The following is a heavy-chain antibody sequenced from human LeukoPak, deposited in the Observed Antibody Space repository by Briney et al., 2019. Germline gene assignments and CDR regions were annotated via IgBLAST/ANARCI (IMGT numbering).Heavy chain of an antibody. J-gene: IGHJ4*02. V-gene: IGHV1-2*02. Sequence: GSSVKVSCKASGYTFTGYYMHWVRQAPGQGLEWMGWINPNSGGTNYAQKFQDRVTMTRDTSISTAYMELSRLRSDDMAVYYCAREKSSSAEEYFDYWGQGTLVTVPS. CDR1: GYTFTGYY. D-gene: IGHD6-6*01. CDR3: AREKSSSAEEYFDY. CDR2: INPNSGGT.